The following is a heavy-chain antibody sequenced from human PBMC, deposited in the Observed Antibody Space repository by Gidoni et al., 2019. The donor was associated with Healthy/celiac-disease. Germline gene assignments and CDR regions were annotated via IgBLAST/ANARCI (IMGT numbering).Heavy chain of an antibody. CDR2: IIPIFGTA. CDR3: AVNYPRLLLFFGWFDP. V-gene: IGHV1-69*01. J-gene: IGHJ5*02. CDR1: GGTFSRYA. Sequence: QVQLVQSGAEVKKPGSSVKVSCTASGGTFSRYAISWVRQAPGQGLEWMGGIIPIFGTANYAQKIQGRVTITADESTSTAYMELSSLRSEDTAVYYCAVNYPRLLLFFGWFDPWGQGTLVTVSS. D-gene: IGHD3-10*01.